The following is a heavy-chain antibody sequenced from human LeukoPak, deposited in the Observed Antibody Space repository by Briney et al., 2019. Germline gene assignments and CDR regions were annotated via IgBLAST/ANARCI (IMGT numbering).Heavy chain of an antibody. J-gene: IGHJ5*02. CDR1: GGSISSGDYY. V-gene: IGHV4-30-4*01. CDR3: ARGVLVVTAAPNWFDP. Sequence: PSQTLSLTCTVSGGSISSGDYYWSWIRQPPGKGLEWIGYIYYSGSTYSNPSLKSRVTISVDTSKNQFSLKLSSVTAADTAVYYCARGVLVVTAAPNWFDPWGQGTLVTVSS. CDR2: IYYSGST. D-gene: IGHD2-2*01.